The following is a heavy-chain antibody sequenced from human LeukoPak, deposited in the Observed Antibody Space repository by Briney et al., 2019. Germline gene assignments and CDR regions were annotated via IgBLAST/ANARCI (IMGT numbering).Heavy chain of an antibody. V-gene: IGHV3-23*01. D-gene: IGHD3-10*01. J-gene: IGHJ4*02. CDR1: GFTFSSYA. CDR3: AKRGVVIRAVIIVGFHKEAYYFDY. CDR2: ISDRGGST. Sequence: GGSLRLSCAASGFTFSSYAMSWVRQAPGKGLEWVAGISDRGGSTKYADSVKGRFTISRDNAKNTLYLQMNSLRAEDTAVYFCAKRGVVIRAVIIVGFHKEAYYFDYWGQGALVTVSS.